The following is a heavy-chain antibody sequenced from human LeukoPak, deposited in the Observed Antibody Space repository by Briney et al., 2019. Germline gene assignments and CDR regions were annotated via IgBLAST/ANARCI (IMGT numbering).Heavy chain of an antibody. CDR2: ISTTGGST. Sequence: GGSLRLSCAASGFLFSSYAMSWVRQVPGKGLEWVSAISTTGGSTYHADSVKGRFTISRDNSRNTLYLQMNSLRAEDTAVYYCTRAITVGGITIPFDLWGRGTQVTVSS. D-gene: IGHD3-3*01. CDR3: TRAITVGGITIPFDL. CDR1: GFLFSSYA. J-gene: IGHJ2*01. V-gene: IGHV3-23*01.